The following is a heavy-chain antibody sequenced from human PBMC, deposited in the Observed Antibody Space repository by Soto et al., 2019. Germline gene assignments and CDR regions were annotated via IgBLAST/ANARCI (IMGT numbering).Heavy chain of an antibody. V-gene: IGHV4-39*01. D-gene: IGHD3-10*01. Sequence: PSETLSLTCTVSGGSISSSSYYWGWIRQPPGKGLGWIGSIYFTGSTYYNPSLKSRVTISVDTSKNQFSLKLSSGTAADTAGDFCARYSTTRVRGVPGINWFDPWGQGTLVTVPS. CDR2: IYFTGST. CDR3: ARYSTTRVRGVPGINWFDP. CDR1: GGSISSSSYY. J-gene: IGHJ5*02.